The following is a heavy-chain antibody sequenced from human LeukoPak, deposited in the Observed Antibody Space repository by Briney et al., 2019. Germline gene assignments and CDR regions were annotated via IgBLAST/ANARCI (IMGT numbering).Heavy chain of an antibody. V-gene: IGHV4-31*03. D-gene: IGHD3-10*01. CDR1: GGSISSGGYY. J-gene: IGHJ5*02. CDR3: ARERGGTYYNGSGRPPSENWFDP. Sequence: PSETLSLTRTVSGGSISSGGYYWSWIRQHPGKGLEWIGYIYYSGSTYYNPSLKSRVTISVDTSKNQFSLKLSSVTAADTAVYYCARERGGTYYNGSGRPPSENWFDPWGQGTLVTVSS. CDR2: IYYSGST.